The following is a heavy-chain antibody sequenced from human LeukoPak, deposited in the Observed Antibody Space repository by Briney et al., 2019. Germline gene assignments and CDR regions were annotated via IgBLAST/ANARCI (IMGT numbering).Heavy chain of an antibody. Sequence: ASVKVSCKASGYTFTSYGISWVRQAPGQGLEWMGWMNPNSGNTGYAQKFQGRVTMTTDTSTSTAYMELRSLRSDDTAVYYCASGVQDCTNGVCYALTFDYWGQGTLVTVSS. D-gene: IGHD2-8*01. V-gene: IGHV1-18*01. CDR1: GYTFTSYG. CDR3: ASGVQDCTNGVCYALTFDY. J-gene: IGHJ4*02. CDR2: MNPNSGNT.